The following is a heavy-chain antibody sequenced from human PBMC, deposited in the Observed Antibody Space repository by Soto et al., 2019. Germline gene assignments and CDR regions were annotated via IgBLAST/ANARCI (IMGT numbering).Heavy chain of an antibody. Sequence: GGSLRLSCAASGFTFSSYAMRWVRQAPGKGLAWVSALSGXXGSTYYADSVKGRFTISRDNSKNTXXLKMNSLRAEDTAVYYCAKDLLDSYGWRKIGHGDSSSWEDYYYGMDVWGQGTTVTVSS. CDR1: GFTFSSYA. CDR3: AKDLLDSYGWRKIGHGDSSSWEDYYYGMDV. D-gene: IGHD6-13*01. V-gene: IGHV3-23*01. J-gene: IGHJ6*02. CDR2: LSGXXGST.